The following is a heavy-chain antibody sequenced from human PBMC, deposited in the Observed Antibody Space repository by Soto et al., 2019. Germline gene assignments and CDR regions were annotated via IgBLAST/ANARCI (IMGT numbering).Heavy chain of an antibody. D-gene: IGHD5-18*01. Sequence: EGSLRLSCAASGFTFSSYDMHWVRQATGKGLDWVSAIVTAGDTYYPGSVKGRLTISRENDKNSLSLQMNSLRAEDTAVYYCERDIHQAGSYGLGYWGQGTMVTVSS. V-gene: IGHV3-13*01. CDR2: IVTAGDT. J-gene: IGHJ4*02. CDR1: GFTFSSYD. CDR3: ERDIHQAGSYGLGY.